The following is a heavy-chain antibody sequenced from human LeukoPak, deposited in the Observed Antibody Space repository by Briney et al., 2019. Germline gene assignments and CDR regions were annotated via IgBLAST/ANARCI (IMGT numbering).Heavy chain of an antibody. CDR1: GFTFSSYA. D-gene: IGHD2-15*01. V-gene: IGHV3-23*01. CDR2: ISGSGGST. J-gene: IGHJ1*01. Sequence: GGSLRLSCAASGFTFSSYAMSWVRQAPGKGLEWVSAISGSGGSTYYADSVKGWFTIDRDNTKNTLYLQMNSLIAEDTAVCYCAKGFLRIDYFQHWGQGTLVTVSS. CDR3: AKGFLRIDYFQH.